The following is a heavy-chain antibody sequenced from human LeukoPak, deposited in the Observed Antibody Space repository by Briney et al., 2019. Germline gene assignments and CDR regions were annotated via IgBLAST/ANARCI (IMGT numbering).Heavy chain of an antibody. CDR2: IFGDGGGD. D-gene: IGHD1-26*01. Sequence: PGGSLRLSRTASGFTFKDYATSWVRQTPGKGLEWISTIFGDGGGDYYADSVRGRFTMSRDNSKNTLYLQMNSLRGDDTAVYYCAKQEGWDLGNYYADHWGRGTLVTVSS. CDR1: GFTFKDYA. CDR3: AKQEGWDLGNYYADH. V-gene: IGHV3-23*01. J-gene: IGHJ5*02.